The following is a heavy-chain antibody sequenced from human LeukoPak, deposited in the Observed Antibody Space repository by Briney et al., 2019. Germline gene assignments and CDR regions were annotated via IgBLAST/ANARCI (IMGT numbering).Heavy chain of an antibody. CDR2: ISYDGSNK. D-gene: IGHD1-26*01. J-gene: IGHJ4*02. CDR3: ARDGEVGADLDY. CDR1: GFTFSSYA. V-gene: IGHV3-30-3*01. Sequence: GGSLRLSCAASGFTFSSYAMHWVRQAPGKGLEWVAVISYDGSNKYYADSVKGRFTISRDYSKNTLYLQMNSLRAEDTAVYYCARDGEVGADLDYWGQGTLVTVSS.